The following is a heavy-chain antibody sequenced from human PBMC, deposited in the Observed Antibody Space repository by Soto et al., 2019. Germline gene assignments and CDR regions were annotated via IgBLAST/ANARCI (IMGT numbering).Heavy chain of an antibody. J-gene: IGHJ4*02. V-gene: IGHV1-18*01. D-gene: IGHD6-19*01. Sequence: ASVKVSCKPSGYPFTSNRLSWVRRAPGQGLEWMGWISPHNGNAKYAQKFQDRVTMTADTAASTVYMELRSLRSDDSAVFYCARDRSGWYDFWGQGTLVTVSS. CDR2: ISPHNGNA. CDR3: ARDRSGWYDF. CDR1: GYPFTSNR.